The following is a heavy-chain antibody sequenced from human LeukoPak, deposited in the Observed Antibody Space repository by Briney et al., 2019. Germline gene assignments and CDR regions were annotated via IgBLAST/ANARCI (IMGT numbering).Heavy chain of an antibody. CDR2: INPNSGGT. V-gene: IGHV1-2*02. J-gene: IGHJ6*02. D-gene: IGHD3-9*01. Sequence: APVKVSCKASGYTFTGYYMHWVRQAPGQGLEWRGWINPNSGGTNYAQKFQGSDTMTRDTSTSTAYMELSRLRSRDTAVYYCARVGYDILTGRPNYYYYYGMDVWGQGTTVTVSS. CDR1: GYTFTGYY. CDR3: ARVGYDILTGRPNYYYYYGMDV.